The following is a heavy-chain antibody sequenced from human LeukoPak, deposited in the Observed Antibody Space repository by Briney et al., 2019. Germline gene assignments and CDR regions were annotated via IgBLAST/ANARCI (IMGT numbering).Heavy chain of an antibody. CDR1: GFTFSDYY. CDR2: IYYSGST. CDR3: ARAHGYSYGYGTPFDP. J-gene: IGHJ5*02. Sequence: GSLRLSCAASGFTFSDYYMSWIRQAPGKGLEWIGCIYYSGSTYYNPSLKSRVTISVDMSKNQFSLKLSSVTAADTAVYYCARAHGYSYGYGTPFDPWGQGTLVTVSS. D-gene: IGHD5-18*01. V-gene: IGHV4-59*01.